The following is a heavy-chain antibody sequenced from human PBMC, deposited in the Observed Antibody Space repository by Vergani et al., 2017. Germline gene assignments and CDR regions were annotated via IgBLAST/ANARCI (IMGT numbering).Heavy chain of an antibody. CDR2: ISYDGGNK. V-gene: IGHV3-30*04. CDR3: ARDGGYCSSTSCFLDY. D-gene: IGHD2-2*01. CDR1: GFTFSSYA. Sequence: QVQLVESGGGVVQPGRSLRLSCAASGFTFSSYAMHWVRQAPGKGLKWVAVISYDGGNKYYADSVKGRFTISRDNSKNTLYLQMNSLRAEDTAVYYCARDGGYCSSTSCFLDYWGQGTLVTVSS. J-gene: IGHJ4*02.